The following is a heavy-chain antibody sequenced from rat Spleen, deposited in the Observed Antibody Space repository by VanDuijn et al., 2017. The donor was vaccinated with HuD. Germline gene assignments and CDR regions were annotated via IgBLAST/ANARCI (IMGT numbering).Heavy chain of an antibody. CDR1: GFTFSDFY. CDR2: ISYDDSKT. CDR3: ATRVNYFDY. V-gene: IGHV5-29*01. J-gene: IGHJ2*01. Sequence: EVQLVESGGGLVQPGRSLKLSCAASGFTFSDFYMAWVRQAPTKGLEWVATISYDDSKTYYRDSVKGRFTISRDNARSTLNLQMDSLRSEDTAIYYWATRVNYFDYWGEGVMVTVSS. D-gene: IGHD1-11*01.